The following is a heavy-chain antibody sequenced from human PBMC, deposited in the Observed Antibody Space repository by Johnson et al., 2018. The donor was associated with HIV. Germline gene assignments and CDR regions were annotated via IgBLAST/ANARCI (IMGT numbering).Heavy chain of an antibody. CDR3: ARRTYCTGDSCSSGLGTFDL. V-gene: IGHV3-66*02. Sequence: VQLVESGGGLVQPGGSLRLSCAASGFTVSNTFMDWVRQAPGKGLEWVSVIYSGGSTYFADSVKGRFTISRDNSKNTLYLQMNSLKTEDTAVYYCARRTYCTGDSCSSGLGTFDLWGQGTMVTVSS. J-gene: IGHJ3*01. D-gene: IGHD2-15*01. CDR2: IYSGGST. CDR1: GFTVSNTF.